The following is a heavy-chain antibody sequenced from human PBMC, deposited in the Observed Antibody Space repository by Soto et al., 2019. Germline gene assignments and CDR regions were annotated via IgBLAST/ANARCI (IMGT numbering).Heavy chain of an antibody. CDR3: ARRASTYYDFWSGYYGFDP. Sequence: SETLSLTCTVSGGSISSSSYYWGWIRQPPGKGLEWIGSIYYSGSTYYNPSLKSRVTISVDTSKNQFSLKLSSVTAADTAVYYCARRASTYYDFWSGYYGFDPWGQGTLVTV. D-gene: IGHD3-3*01. V-gene: IGHV4-39*01. CDR2: IYYSGST. CDR1: GGSISSSSYY. J-gene: IGHJ5*02.